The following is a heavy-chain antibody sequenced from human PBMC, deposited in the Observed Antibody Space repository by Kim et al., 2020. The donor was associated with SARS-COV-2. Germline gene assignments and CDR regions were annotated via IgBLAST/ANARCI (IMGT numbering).Heavy chain of an antibody. CDR2: MKQDGSEK. V-gene: IGHV3-7*01. D-gene: IGHD3-9*01. Sequence: GGSLRLSCAASGFSFITYWMNWVRQAPGTGLEWVANMKQDGSEKYYVDSVKGRFTISRDNAKNLLYLQMNSLRAEDTAVYYCARGTSYYDLLSGYGMDVWGQGTTVIVSS. J-gene: IGHJ6*02. CDR3: ARGTSYYDLLSGYGMDV. CDR1: GFSFITYW.